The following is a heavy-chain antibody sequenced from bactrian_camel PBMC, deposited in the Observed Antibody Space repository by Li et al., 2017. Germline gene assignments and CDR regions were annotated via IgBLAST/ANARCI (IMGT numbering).Heavy chain of an antibody. CDR1: GFTFSSYY. V-gene: IGHV3S28*01. CDR3: AAISADRFNVEAAARGCGNNYRY. J-gene: IGHJ4*01. D-gene: IGHD5*01. Sequence: QLVESGGALVQPGGSLRLSCAASGFTFSSYYMTWFRQAPGKEREGVAAFYTGDGNSFVVDSVKGRFTLSKDNAKNTLYLQMDNLKPEDTATYYCAAISADRFNVEAAARGCGNNYRYWGQGTQVTVS. CDR2: FYTGDGNS.